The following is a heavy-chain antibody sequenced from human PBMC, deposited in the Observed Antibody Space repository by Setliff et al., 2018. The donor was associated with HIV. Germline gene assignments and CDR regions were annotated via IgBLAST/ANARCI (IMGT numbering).Heavy chain of an antibody. CDR1: GGSISSSSYY. CDR3: AGDSGYPSNWFDP. D-gene: IGHD3-22*01. V-gene: IGHV4-39*02. CDR2: IHESGST. Sequence: SETLSLTCTVSGGSISSSSYYWGWIRQPPGKGLEWIGSIHESGSTHYNPSLKSRVTISVDTSKSQFSLKLTSVTAADTAMYFCAGDSGYPSNWFDPWGQGILVTVSS. J-gene: IGHJ5*02.